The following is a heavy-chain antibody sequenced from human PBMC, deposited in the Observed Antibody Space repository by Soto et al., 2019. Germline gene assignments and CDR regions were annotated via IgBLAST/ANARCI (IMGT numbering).Heavy chain of an antibody. CDR3: ARSFSAAGTIYYYYYGMDV. D-gene: IGHD6-13*01. V-gene: IGHV1-18*04. CDR1: GYTFTSYG. CDR2: SSAYNGNT. Sequence: ASVKVSCKASGYTFTSYGISWVRQAPGQGLEWMGWSSAYNGNTNYAQQLQGIVTMTTDTSTSPAYMELRSLRSDDTAVYYCARSFSAAGTIYYYYYGMDVWGQ. J-gene: IGHJ6*02.